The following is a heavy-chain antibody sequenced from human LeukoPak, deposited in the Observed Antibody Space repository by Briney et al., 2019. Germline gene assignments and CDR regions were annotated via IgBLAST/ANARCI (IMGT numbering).Heavy chain of an antibody. CDR3: AKDLYYGYYFDY. J-gene: IGHJ4*02. V-gene: IGHV3-30*18. CDR2: ISNVGSNK. Sequence: QPGRSLRLSCAASGFTFSGYGMHWVRQAPGKGLEWVALISNVGSNKHYVDSVKGRFTISRDNSENMLYLQMNSLRAEDTAVYYCAKDLYYGYYFDYWGQGTLVTVSS. CDR1: GFTFSGYG. D-gene: IGHD3-16*01.